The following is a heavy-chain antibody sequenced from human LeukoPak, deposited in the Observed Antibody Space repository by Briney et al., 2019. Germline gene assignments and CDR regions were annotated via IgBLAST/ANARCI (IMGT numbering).Heavy chain of an antibody. CDR3: ARDGYSGYDLVGYFDY. Sequence: SVKVSCKASGGTFSSYAISWVRQAPGQGLEWMGGIIPIFGTANYAQKFQGRVTITADESTSTAYMELSSLRSEDTAAYYCARDGYSGYDLVGYFDYWGQGTLVTVSS. CDR1: GGTFSSYA. D-gene: IGHD5-12*01. V-gene: IGHV1-69*01. CDR2: IIPIFGTA. J-gene: IGHJ4*02.